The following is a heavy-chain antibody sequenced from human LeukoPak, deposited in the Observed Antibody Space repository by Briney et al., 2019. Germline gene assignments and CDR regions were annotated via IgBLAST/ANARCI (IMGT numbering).Heavy chain of an antibody. J-gene: IGHJ4*02. Sequence: QPGGSLRLPCAASGFTFSSYWMSWVRQAPGKGLEWVATMGQDGSETYYVDSVKGRFTISRDNAKNSLYLQMNSLRAEDTAVYFCARDTYRFDDYWGQGTLVTVSS. CDR2: MGQDGSET. CDR3: ARDTYRFDDY. V-gene: IGHV3-7*01. CDR1: GFTFSSYW.